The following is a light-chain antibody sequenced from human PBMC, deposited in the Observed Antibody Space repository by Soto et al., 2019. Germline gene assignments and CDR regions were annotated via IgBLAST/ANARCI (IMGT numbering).Light chain of an antibody. Sequence: QSVLTQPASVSGSPGQSITISCTGTSSDVGGHNYVSWYQQHPGKAPKLMIYDVTNRPSGVSNRFSGSKSGNTASLTISGLQAEDEGQYYCSSYTSSITHVLFGGGTQLTVL. CDR2: DVT. CDR3: SSYTSSITHVL. CDR1: SSDVGGHNY. J-gene: IGLJ2*01. V-gene: IGLV2-14*01.